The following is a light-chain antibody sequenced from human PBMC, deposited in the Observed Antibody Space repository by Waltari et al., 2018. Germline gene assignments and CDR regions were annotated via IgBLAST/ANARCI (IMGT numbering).Light chain of an antibody. CDR1: QSVSSIY. CDR3: LQYGSSPKT. J-gene: IGKJ1*01. V-gene: IGKV3-20*01. Sequence: EIVLTQSPGTLSLSPGERATLSCRASQSVSSIYLAWYQQKPGQAPRLLIYGASSRATGIPDRFSGSGSGTDFTLTISRLEFEDFAVYYCLQYGSSPKTFGQGTKVEVK. CDR2: GAS.